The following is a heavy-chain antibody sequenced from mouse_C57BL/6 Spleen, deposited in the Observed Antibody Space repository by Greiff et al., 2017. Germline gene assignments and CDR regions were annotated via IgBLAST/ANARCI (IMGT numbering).Heavy chain of an antibody. CDR2: ILPGSGST. CDR1: GYTFTGYW. J-gene: IGHJ2*01. V-gene: IGHV1-9*01. CDR3: ARRRGSNFHFDY. D-gene: IGHD2-5*01. Sequence: VQLQQSGAELMKPGASVKLSCKATGYTFTGYWIEWVKQRPGHGLEWIGEILPGSGSTNYNGKFKGKATFTADTSSNTAYMQLSSLTTEDSAIYYCARRRGSNFHFDYWGQGTTLTVSS.